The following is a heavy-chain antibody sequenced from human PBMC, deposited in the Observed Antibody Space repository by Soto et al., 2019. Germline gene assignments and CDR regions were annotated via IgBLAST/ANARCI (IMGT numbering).Heavy chain of an antibody. CDR2: VYYRGRS. Sequence: ASETLSLTCTVSGGSVTNSSYYWGWIRQSPGKGLEWIGSVYYRGRSYSKSSVKSRVTISVDTSKNQFSLNLNSVTASDTAVYYCARLWFGPNTAFDIWGQGTMVTVSS. D-gene: IGHD3-10*01. J-gene: IGHJ3*02. CDR1: GGSVTNSSYY. CDR3: ARLWFGPNTAFDI. V-gene: IGHV4-39*01.